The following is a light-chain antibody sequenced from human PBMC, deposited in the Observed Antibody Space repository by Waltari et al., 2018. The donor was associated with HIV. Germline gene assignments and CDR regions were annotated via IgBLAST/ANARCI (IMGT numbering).Light chain of an antibody. CDR3: QQYGSSPGT. Sequence: EIVLTQSPGTLSLSPGERATLSCRASQSVTSSYLAWYQQKPGQAPRLVIYGASSRATGIPDRVSGSGSGRDFTLTISRLEPEDFAVYYCQQYGSSPGTFGQGTKVEIK. CDR2: GAS. V-gene: IGKV3-20*01. CDR1: QSVTSSY. J-gene: IGKJ1*01.